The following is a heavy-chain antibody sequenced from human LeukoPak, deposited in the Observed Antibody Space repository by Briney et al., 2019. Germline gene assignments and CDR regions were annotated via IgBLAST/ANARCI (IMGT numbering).Heavy chain of an antibody. CDR1: GYTFTSYD. J-gene: IGHJ3*02. Sequence: ASVKVSCKASGYTFTSYDINWVRQATGQGLEWMGWMNPNSGNTGYAQKFQGRVTITRNTSISTAYMELSSLRSEDTAVYYCAREGALKGSIAARDGAFDIWGQGTMVTVSS. CDR2: MNPNSGNT. CDR3: AREGALKGSIAARDGAFDI. D-gene: IGHD6-6*01. V-gene: IGHV1-8*03.